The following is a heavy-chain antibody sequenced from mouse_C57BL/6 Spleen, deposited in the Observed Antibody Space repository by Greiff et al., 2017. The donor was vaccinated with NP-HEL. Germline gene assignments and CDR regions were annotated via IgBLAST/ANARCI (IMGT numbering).Heavy chain of an antibody. D-gene: IGHD1-1*01. CDR2: IYPGDGDT. Sequence: QVQLQQSGAELVKPGASVKISCKASCYAFSSYWMNWVKQRPGKGLEWIGQIYPGDGDTNYNGKFKGKATLTADKSSSTAYMQLSSLTSEDSAVYFCARDYGSSYDYYAMDYWGQGTSVTVSS. CDR3: ARDYGSSYDYYAMDY. V-gene: IGHV1-80*01. CDR1: CYAFSSYW. J-gene: IGHJ4*01.